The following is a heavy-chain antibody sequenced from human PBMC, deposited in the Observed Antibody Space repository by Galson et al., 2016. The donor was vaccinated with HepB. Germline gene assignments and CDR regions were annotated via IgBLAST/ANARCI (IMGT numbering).Heavy chain of an antibody. J-gene: IGHJ5*02. CDR1: GYTFRNYW. Sequence: SLRLSCATSGYTFRNYWISWVRQAPGKGLEWVANINNDGVEKNYAGSVKGRFTISRDNAKNSLYLQMESLRVEDTGFYYCARGEKGYSEGASWGQGTLVTVSS. D-gene: IGHD3-22*01. CDR2: INNDGVEK. V-gene: IGHV3-7*01. CDR3: ARGEKGYSEGAS.